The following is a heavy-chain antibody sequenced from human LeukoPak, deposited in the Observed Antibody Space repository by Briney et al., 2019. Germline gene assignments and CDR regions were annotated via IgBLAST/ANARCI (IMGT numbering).Heavy chain of an antibody. Sequence: PGGSERLSCAASGFTFSSYSMNWVRQAPGKGLEWVSYISSSSSTIYYADSVKGRFTISRDNAKNSLYLQMNSLRAEDTAVYYCARVMTGTLDYWGQGTLVTVSS. J-gene: IGHJ4*02. CDR2: ISSSSSTI. CDR1: GFTFSSYS. CDR3: ARVMTGTLDY. V-gene: IGHV3-48*04.